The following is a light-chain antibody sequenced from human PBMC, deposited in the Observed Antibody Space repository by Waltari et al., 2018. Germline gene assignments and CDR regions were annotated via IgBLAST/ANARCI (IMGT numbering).Light chain of an antibody. V-gene: IGLV1-44*01. CDR1: SSNIGVND. CDR2: SNY. Sequence: QSALTQRPSLSGTPGQGVTISCSGASSNIGVNDVNWYQQFPGTAPKPPLYSNYRRPSGVPGRFSGSKSGISASLAISGLQSEDEADYYCATWDDKLNGVLFGGGTKLTVL. CDR3: ATWDDKLNGVL. J-gene: IGLJ3*02.